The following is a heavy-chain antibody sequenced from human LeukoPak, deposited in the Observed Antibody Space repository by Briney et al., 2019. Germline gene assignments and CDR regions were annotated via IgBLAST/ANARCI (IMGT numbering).Heavy chain of an antibody. D-gene: IGHD3-10*01. V-gene: IGHV1-2*06. CDR2: INPNSGGT. Sequence: GASVKVSCKASGYTSTAYYMHWVRQAPGQRLEWMGRINPNSGGTNYAQKFQGRVTMTRDTSISTAYMELSRLRTDDTAVYYCARGSRFGEFYFDYWGQGTLVTVSS. CDR3: ARGSRFGEFYFDY. CDR1: GYTSTAYY. J-gene: IGHJ4*02.